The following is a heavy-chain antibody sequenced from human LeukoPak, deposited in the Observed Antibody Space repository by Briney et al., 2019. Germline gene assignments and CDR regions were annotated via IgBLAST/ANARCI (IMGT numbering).Heavy chain of an antibody. CDR2: IKQDGSEK. CDR1: GFTFSSYW. CDR3: AREMLRITMVRGVIIGDAFDI. Sequence: GGSLRLSCAASGFTFSSYWMSWVRQAPGKGLEWVANIKQDGSEKYYVDSVKGRFTISRDNAKNSLYLQMNSLRAEDTAVYYCAREMLRITMVRGVIIGDAFDIWGQGTMVTVSS. V-gene: IGHV3-7*03. D-gene: IGHD3-10*01. J-gene: IGHJ3*02.